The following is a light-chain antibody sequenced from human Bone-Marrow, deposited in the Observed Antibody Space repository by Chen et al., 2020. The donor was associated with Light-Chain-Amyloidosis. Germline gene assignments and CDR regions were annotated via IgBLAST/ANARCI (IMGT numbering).Light chain of an antibody. J-gene: IGLJ3*02. CDR1: NIGSTS. Sequence: SYVLTQPSSVSVAPRQPATIACGGNNIGSTSVHWYQQPPGQAPLLVVYDDSDRPSGIPERLSGSNSGNTATLTISRVEAGDEADYYCQVWDRSSDRPVFGGGTKLTVL. CDR2: DDS. V-gene: IGLV3-21*02. CDR3: QVWDRSSDRPV.